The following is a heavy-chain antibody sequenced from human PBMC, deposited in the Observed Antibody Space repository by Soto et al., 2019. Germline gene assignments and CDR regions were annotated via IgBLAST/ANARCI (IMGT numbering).Heavy chain of an antibody. J-gene: IGHJ3*02. CDR3: ASLDYGDFTDAFDI. Sequence: PSETQSLTCAVYEGSFSGYYGLLLRPPPGKGLEWIGEINHSGSTNYNPSLKSRVTISVDTSKNQFSLKLSSVTAADTAVYYCASLDYGDFTDAFDIWGQGTMVTVSS. V-gene: IGHV4-34*01. CDR2: INHSGST. D-gene: IGHD4-17*01. CDR1: EGSFSGYY.